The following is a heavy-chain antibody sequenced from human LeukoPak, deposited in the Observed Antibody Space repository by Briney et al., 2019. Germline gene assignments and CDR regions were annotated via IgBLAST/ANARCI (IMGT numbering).Heavy chain of an antibody. D-gene: IGHD3-3*01. CDR2: INHSGST. J-gene: IGHJ6*02. V-gene: IGHV4-34*01. CDR1: GGSFSGYY. Sequence: SETLSLTCAVYGGSFSGYYWSWIRQPPGKGLEWIGEINHSGSTNYNPSLKSRVIISVDTSKNQFSLKLSSVTAADTAVYYCAREPPGGYDFWSGYYTRLNYYYGMDVWGQGTTVTVSS. CDR3: AREPPGGYDFWSGYYTRLNYYYGMDV.